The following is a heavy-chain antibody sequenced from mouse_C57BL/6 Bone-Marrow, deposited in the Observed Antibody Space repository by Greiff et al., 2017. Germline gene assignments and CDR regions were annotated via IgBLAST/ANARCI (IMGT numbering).Heavy chain of an antibody. V-gene: IGHV1-5*01. D-gene: IGHD2-4*01. J-gene: IGHJ4*01. Sequence: EVQLQQSGTVLARPGASVKMSCKTSGYTFTSYWMHWVKQRPGQGLEWIGAIYPGNSDTSYNQKFKGKAKLTAVTSASTAYVELSSLTNEDSAVYYCTSWGYYDYDGYAMDYWGQGTSVTVSS. CDR2: IYPGNSDT. CDR3: TSWGYYDYDGYAMDY. CDR1: GYTFTSYW.